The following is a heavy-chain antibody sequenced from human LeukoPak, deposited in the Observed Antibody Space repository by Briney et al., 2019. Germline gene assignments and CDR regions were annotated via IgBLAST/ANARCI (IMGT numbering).Heavy chain of an antibody. Sequence: SVKVSCKASGGTFSSYAISWVRQAPGQGLEWMGGIIPIFGTANYAQKFQGRVTITADESTSTAYMELSSLRSEDTAVYYCARDFHREWPEVGSYSLRRYNWFDPWGQGTLVTVSS. V-gene: IGHV1-69*13. CDR1: GGTFSSYA. J-gene: IGHJ5*02. CDR3: ARDFHREWPEVGSYSLRRYNWFDP. D-gene: IGHD1-26*01. CDR2: IIPIFGTA.